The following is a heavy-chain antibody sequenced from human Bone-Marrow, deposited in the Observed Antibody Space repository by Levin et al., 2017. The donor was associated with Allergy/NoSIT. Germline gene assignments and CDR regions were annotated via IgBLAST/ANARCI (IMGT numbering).Heavy chain of an antibody. Sequence: GASVKVSCAASGFTFSSYGMHWVRQAPGKGLEWVAVISYDGSNKYYADSVKGRFTISRDNSKNTLYLQMNSLRAEDTAVYYCAKDSPYCISTSCYFGGFDPWGQGTLVTVSS. CDR3: AKDSPYCISTSCYFGGFDP. J-gene: IGHJ5*02. CDR1: GFTFSSYG. V-gene: IGHV3-30*18. D-gene: IGHD2-2*01. CDR2: ISYDGSNK.